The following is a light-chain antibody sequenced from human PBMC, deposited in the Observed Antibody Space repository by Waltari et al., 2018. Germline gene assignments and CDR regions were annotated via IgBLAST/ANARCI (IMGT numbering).Light chain of an antibody. CDR2: WAS. CDR1: QSVLYSSNNKNY. J-gene: IGKJ5*01. V-gene: IGKV4-1*01. CDR3: QQYYSTPIT. Sequence: DIVMTQSPDSLAVSLGERATINCNFSQSVLYSSNNKNYLAWYQQKPGQPPKLLIYWASTRESGVPDRFSGCGSGTDFTLTISSLQAEDVAVYYCQQYYSTPITFGQGTRLEIK.